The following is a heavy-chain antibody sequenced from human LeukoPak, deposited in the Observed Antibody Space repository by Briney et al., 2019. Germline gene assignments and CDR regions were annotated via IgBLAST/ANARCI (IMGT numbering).Heavy chain of an antibody. V-gene: IGHV4-39*01. Sequence: NPSETLSLTCTVSGGSISSSSYYWGWIRQPPGKGLEWIGSFYYRGSTYYNPSLKSRVTISVDTSKNQFSLKLSSVTAADTAVYSCARLPLRSLPLTTVTTGLDYWGQGTLVTVSS. CDR3: ARLPLRSLPLTTVTTGLDY. CDR1: GGSISSSSYY. D-gene: IGHD4-11*01. J-gene: IGHJ4*02. CDR2: FYYRGST.